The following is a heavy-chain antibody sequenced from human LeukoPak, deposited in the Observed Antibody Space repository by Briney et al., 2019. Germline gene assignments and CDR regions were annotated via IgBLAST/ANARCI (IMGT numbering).Heavy chain of an antibody. J-gene: IGHJ4*02. CDR2: ISLTGIT. CDR3: VRHAGGTTYDY. Sequence: SETLSLTCTVAGRSISPYYWGWIRHPPGKGLEWLGHISLTGITHYNASLKSRVTMSVDTSRNHFSLIVSSVTAVDTALYYCVRHAGGTTYDYWGQGTLVTVSS. V-gene: IGHV4-59*08. CDR1: GRSISPYY. D-gene: IGHD3-16*01.